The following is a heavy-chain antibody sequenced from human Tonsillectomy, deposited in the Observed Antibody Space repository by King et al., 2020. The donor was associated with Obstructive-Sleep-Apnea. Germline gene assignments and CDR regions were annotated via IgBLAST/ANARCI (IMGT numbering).Heavy chain of an antibody. CDR1: GFTFSGSA. CDR2: IRSKANSYAT. D-gene: IGHD6-19*01. Sequence: VQLVESGGGLVQPGGSLKLSCAASGFTFSGSAMHWVRQASGKGLERVGRIRSKANSYATAYAASVKGRFTISRDDSKNTAYLQMNSLKTEDTAVYYCTRPSSDRDYWGQGTLVTVSS. V-gene: IGHV3-73*02. CDR3: TRPSSDRDY. J-gene: IGHJ4*02.